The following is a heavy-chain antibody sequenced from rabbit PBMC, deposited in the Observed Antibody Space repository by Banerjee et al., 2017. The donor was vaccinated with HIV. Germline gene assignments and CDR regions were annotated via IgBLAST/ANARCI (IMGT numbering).Heavy chain of an antibody. CDR3: ASLMDSSSSGWYHKL. CDR1: GFDFSRNYW. Sequence: QEQLKETGGGLVQPGGSLTLSCKDSGFDFSRNYWMSWVRQAPGKGLEWIGHISSSGSAYYASWVNGRYTISSDNAQNIVFLQMNSLTAADTATYFCASLMDSSSSGWYHKLWGQGTLVTVS. J-gene: IGHJ3*01. CDR2: ISSSGSA. D-gene: IGHD1-1*01. V-gene: IGHV1S43*01.